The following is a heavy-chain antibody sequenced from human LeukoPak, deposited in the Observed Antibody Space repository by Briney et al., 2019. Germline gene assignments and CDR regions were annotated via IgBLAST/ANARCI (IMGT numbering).Heavy chain of an antibody. CDR1: GFTFSDYY. CDR3: AHQLGGDCYGVFDY. Sequence: GGSLRLSCVASGFTFSDYYMSWIRQAPGKGLEWVSYISSSSSYTNYADSVEGRFTISRDNAKNSLFLQMNSLRAGDTALYYRAHQLGGDCYGVFDYWGQGTLVTVPS. J-gene: IGHJ4*02. CDR2: ISSSSSYT. D-gene: IGHD2-21*02. V-gene: IGHV3-11*03.